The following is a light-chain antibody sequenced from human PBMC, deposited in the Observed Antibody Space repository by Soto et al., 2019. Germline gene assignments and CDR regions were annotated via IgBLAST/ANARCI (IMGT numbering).Light chain of an antibody. CDR3: QQYWRSPRT. Sequence: EVVLTQSPGTLSLSPGERATLSCRASQSVRSTYLAWYRQNPGQAPRLLIYQASNRATGIPDRFSGSGSGADFTLTISRLEPEDFAVYYCQQYWRSPRTFGQGTKV. J-gene: IGKJ1*01. CDR2: QAS. CDR1: QSVRSTY. V-gene: IGKV3-20*01.